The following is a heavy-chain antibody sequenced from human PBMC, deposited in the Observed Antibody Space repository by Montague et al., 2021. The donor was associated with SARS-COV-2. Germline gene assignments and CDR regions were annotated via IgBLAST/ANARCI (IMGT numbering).Heavy chain of an antibody. CDR2: TYYRSKWYN. CDR1: GVSVSRNSAA. CDR3: ARTSASSDY. Sequence: SAISGVSVSRNSAAWNWIRQSPSRGLEWLGRTYYRSKWYNDYAVSVKSRITINPDTSKNQISLQLNSVTPEDTAVYYCARTSASSDYWGQGTLVTVSS. J-gene: IGHJ4*02. V-gene: IGHV6-1*01. D-gene: IGHD1-26*01.